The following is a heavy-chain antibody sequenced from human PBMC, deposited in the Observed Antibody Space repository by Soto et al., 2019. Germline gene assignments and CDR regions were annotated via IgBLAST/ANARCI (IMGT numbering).Heavy chain of an antibody. V-gene: IGHV1-3*01. D-gene: IGHD1-1*01. CDR3: ARDSWILEVYDYYYGMDV. Sequence: PSVKVSCKASGYTFTSYAMHWVRQAPGQRLEWMGWINAGNVNTKYSQKFQGRDTITRDTSASTAYMELSVLRSEGTAVYYCARDSWILEVYDYYYGMDVWGQGTTVTVSS. CDR1: GYTFTSYA. CDR2: INAGNVNT. J-gene: IGHJ6*02.